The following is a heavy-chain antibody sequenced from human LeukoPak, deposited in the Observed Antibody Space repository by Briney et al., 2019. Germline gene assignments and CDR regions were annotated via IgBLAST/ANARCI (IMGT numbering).Heavy chain of an antibody. CDR2: IWYDGSNK. Sequence: PGGSLRLSCAASGFTFSSYGMHWVRQALGKGLEWVAVIWYDGSNKYYADSVKGRFTISRDNSKNTLYLQMNSLRAEDTAVYYCARDGGSGDHFDYWGQGTLVTVSS. V-gene: IGHV3-33*01. J-gene: IGHJ4*02. D-gene: IGHD7-27*01. CDR3: ARDGGSGDHFDY. CDR1: GFTFSSYG.